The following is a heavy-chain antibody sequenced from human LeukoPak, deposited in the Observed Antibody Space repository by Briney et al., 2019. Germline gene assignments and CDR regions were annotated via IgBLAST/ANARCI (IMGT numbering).Heavy chain of an antibody. CDR3: ATNGAVAGTS. CDR1: GFTFSSYS. CDR2: ISSSSSYI. D-gene: IGHD6-19*01. J-gene: IGHJ5*02. V-gene: IGHV3-21*05. Sequence: GGSLRLSCAASGFTFSSYSMNWVRQAPGKGLEWVSYISSSSSYIYYADSVKGRFTISRDNAKNSLYLQMNSLRAEDTAVYYCATNGAVAGTSWGQGTLVTVSS.